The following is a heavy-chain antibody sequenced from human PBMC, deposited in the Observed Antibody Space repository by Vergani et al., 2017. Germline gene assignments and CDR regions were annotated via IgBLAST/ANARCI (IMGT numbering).Heavy chain of an antibody. J-gene: IGHJ4*02. D-gene: IGHD6-6*01. CDR3: AKDIAARPEGFDE. Sequence: EVQLVESGGGLVPPGRSLRLSCAASGFTFDDYAMHWVRQAPGKGLEWVSGISWNSGSIGYADSVKGRFTISRDNAKNSLYLQMNSLRAEDTALYYCAKDIAARPEGFDEWGEGTLVAVSS. CDR2: ISWNSGSI. V-gene: IGHV3-9*01. CDR1: GFTFDDYA.